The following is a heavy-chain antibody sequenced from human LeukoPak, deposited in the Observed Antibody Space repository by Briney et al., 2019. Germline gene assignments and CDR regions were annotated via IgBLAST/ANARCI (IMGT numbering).Heavy chain of an antibody. V-gene: IGHV4-61*08. Sequence: PSQTLSLTCTVSGGSISSGGYYWSWIRQPPGKGLEWIGYIYYSGSTNYNPSLKSRVTISVDTSKNQFSLKLSSVTAADTAVYYCARGGLRGYSYGQRFDYWGQGILVTVSS. CDR3: ARGGLRGYSYGQRFDY. J-gene: IGHJ4*02. CDR2: IYYSGST. D-gene: IGHD5-18*01. CDR1: GGSISSGGYY.